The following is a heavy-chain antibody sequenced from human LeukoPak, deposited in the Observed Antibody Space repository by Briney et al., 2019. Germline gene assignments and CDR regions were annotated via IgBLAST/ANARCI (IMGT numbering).Heavy chain of an antibody. V-gene: IGHV3-66*01. D-gene: IGHD3-10*02. Sequence: PGVSLRLSCAASVFTVSSNYMSWVRQAPGKGLEWVSVIYSGGSTYYADSVKGRFTISRDNSKNTLYLQMNSLRAEDTAVYYCARDQVTMWEPIDYYGMDVWGQGTTVTVSS. CDR1: VFTVSSNY. CDR3: ARDQVTMWEPIDYYGMDV. J-gene: IGHJ6*02. CDR2: IYSGGST.